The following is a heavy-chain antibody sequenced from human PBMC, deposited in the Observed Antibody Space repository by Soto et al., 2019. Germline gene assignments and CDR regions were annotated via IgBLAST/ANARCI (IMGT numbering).Heavy chain of an antibody. Sequence: QVQLVESGGGVVQPGRSLRLSCAASGFTFDSYGMHWVRQAPGKGLEWVAVISSDGNNKYYADSVKGRFTISRDNFTNTLYLQMSSLRADDTAVYYCAKDLLPNTVTTCGSWGQGTLVSVSS. D-gene: IGHD4-17*01. CDR2: ISSDGNNK. CDR3: AKDLLPNTVTTCGS. J-gene: IGHJ5*02. CDR1: GFTFDSYG. V-gene: IGHV3-30*18.